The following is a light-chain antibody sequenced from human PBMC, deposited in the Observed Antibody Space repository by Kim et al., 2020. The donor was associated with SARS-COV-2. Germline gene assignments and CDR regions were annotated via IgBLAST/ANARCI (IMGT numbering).Light chain of an antibody. J-gene: IGKJ2*01. CDR3: SQYGSSLYT. V-gene: IGKV3-20*01. Sequence: LSPGERATLSCRASQSVSSSYLAWYRQKPGQAPRRLIYDAANRATGIPERFSGSGSGTDFTLTISRLEPEDFAVYYCSQYGSSLYTFGQGTRLEIK. CDR2: DAA. CDR1: QSVSSSY.